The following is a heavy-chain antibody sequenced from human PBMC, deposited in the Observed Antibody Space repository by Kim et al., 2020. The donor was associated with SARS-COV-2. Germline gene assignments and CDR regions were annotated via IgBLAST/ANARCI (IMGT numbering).Heavy chain of an antibody. CDR3: ASDGIGANPGDAFSI. CDR2: INSNGDII. V-gene: IGHV3-48*02. J-gene: IGHJ3*02. Sequence: GGSLRLSCAASGFTFNTHTMNWVRQAPGKGLEWLSYINSNGDIIYYAGSVKGRFTISRDNAKNSLSLQMDSLRDDDTAMYYCASDGIGANPGDAFSIWGQGTMVTVSS. CDR1: GFTFNTHT. D-gene: IGHD1-26*01.